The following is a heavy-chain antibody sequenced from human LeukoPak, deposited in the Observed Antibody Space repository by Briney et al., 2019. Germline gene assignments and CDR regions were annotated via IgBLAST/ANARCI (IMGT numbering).Heavy chain of an antibody. V-gene: IGHV1-46*01. J-gene: IGHJ4*02. D-gene: IGHD3-9*01. CDR2: TNPSGGTT. Sequence: ASVKVSCKASGYTFTSYGISWVRQAPGQGLEWMGITNPSGGTTSYAQKFQGRVTMTRDTSTSTVYMELSSLRSEDTAVYYCARSYYDILTGRLGLNYWGQGTLVTVSS. CDR1: GYTFTSYG. CDR3: ARSYYDILTGRLGLNY.